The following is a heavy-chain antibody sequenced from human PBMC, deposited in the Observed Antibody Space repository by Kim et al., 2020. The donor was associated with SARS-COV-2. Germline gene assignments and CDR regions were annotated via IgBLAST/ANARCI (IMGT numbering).Heavy chain of an antibody. V-gene: IGHV4-31*03. CDR2: IYYSGST. CDR3: ARARGGTMIVVVIGAFDI. D-gene: IGHD3-22*01. CDR1: GGSISSGGYY. J-gene: IGHJ3*02. Sequence: SETLSLTCTVSGGSISSGGYYWSWIRQHPGKGLEWSGYIYYSGSTYYNPSLKSRVTISVDTSKNQFALKLSSVTAADRAVYYCARARGGTMIVVVIGAFDIWGQGTMVTVSS.